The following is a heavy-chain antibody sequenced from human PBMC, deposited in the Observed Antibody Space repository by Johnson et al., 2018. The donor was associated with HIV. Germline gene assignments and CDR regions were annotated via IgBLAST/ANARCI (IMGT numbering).Heavy chain of an antibody. D-gene: IGHD3-9*01. CDR1: GFTFSSYW. V-gene: IGHV3-74*01. CDR3: ASVYYNILTGYYYDALDM. J-gene: IGHJ3*02. CDR2: INSDGSDT. Sequence: VQLVESGGGLVQPGGSLRLSCAASGFTFSSYWMHWVRQVPRKGLVWVSRINSDGSDTIYVDSVKGRFTISRDNAKDTLYLRMNNLRAEDTAMYYCASVYYNILTGYYYDALDMWGQGTMVTVSS.